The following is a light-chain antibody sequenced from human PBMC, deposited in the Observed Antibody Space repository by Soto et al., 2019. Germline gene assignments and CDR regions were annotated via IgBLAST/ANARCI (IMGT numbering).Light chain of an antibody. V-gene: IGKV3-15*01. Sequence: EIVLTQSPGTLSLSPGERATLSCRAIQSVSNNYLAWYQQKPGQALRLLIYGASTRATGIPARFSGSGSGTEFTLTISSLQSEDFAVYYCQQYNNWPPITFGQGTRLEI. CDR1: QSVSNN. CDR3: QQYNNWPPIT. CDR2: GAS. J-gene: IGKJ5*01.